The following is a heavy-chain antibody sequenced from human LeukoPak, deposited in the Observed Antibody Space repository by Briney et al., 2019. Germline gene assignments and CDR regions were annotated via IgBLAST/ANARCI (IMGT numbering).Heavy chain of an antibody. Sequence: SETLSLTCAVYGGSFSGYYWSWIRQPPGKGLEWIGEINHSGSTNYNPSLKSRVTMSVDTSKNQFSLKLSSVTAADTAVYYCARGPTILVATALDYWGQGTLVTVSS. D-gene: IGHD5-12*01. V-gene: IGHV4-34*01. CDR1: GGSFSGYY. CDR2: INHSGST. CDR3: ARGPTILVATALDY. J-gene: IGHJ4*02.